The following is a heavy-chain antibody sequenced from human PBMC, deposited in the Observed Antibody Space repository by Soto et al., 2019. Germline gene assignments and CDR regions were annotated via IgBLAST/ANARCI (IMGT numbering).Heavy chain of an antibody. CDR3: ARQRRSSGYFDY. CDR1: GGSFSGYY. V-gene: IGHV4-34*01. J-gene: IGHJ4*02. D-gene: IGHD6-19*01. Sequence: QVQLQQWGAGLLKPSETLSLTCAVYGGSFSGYYWSWIRQPPGKGLEWIGEINHSGSTSYNPSLKSRVTISVDTSKNQFSLKLSSVTAADTAVYYCARQRRSSGYFDYWGQGTLVTVSS. CDR2: INHSGST.